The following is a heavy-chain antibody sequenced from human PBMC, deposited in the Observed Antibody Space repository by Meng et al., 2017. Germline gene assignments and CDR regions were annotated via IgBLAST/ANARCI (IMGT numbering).Heavy chain of an antibody. Sequence: QVHLVQSGAEVKKPGASVKVSCKASGYTFTGYYMHWVRQAPGQGLEWMGRINPNSGGTNYAQKFQGRVTMTRDTSISTAYMELSRLRSDDTAVYYCAREIHSSSFRYFDYWGQGTLVTVSS. D-gene: IGHD6-13*01. CDR3: AREIHSSSFRYFDY. J-gene: IGHJ4*02. CDR2: INPNSGGT. V-gene: IGHV1-2*06. CDR1: GYTFTGYY.